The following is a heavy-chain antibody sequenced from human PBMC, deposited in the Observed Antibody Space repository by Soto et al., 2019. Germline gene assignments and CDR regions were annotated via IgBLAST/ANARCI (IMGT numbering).Heavy chain of an antibody. Sequence: PSETLSLTCTVSGGSISSSSYYWSRIRQPPGKGLEWIGYIYYSGSTNYNPSLKSRVTISVDTSNNQFSLKLSSVTAADTAVYYCARGLIYDSSGYYFDYWGQGTLVTVSS. J-gene: IGHJ4*02. V-gene: IGHV4-61*05. CDR3: ARGLIYDSSGYYFDY. CDR1: GGSISSSSYY. CDR2: IYYSGST. D-gene: IGHD3-22*01.